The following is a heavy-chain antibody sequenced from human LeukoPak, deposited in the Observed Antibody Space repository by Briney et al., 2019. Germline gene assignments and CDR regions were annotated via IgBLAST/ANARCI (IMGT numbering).Heavy chain of an antibody. CDR1: GYTFTSYD. CDR2: MNPNSGNT. D-gene: IGHD1-26*01. V-gene: IGHV1-8*01. Sequence: GASVKVSCKASGYTFTSYDINWVRQATGQGLEWMGWMNPNSGNTGYAQKFQGRVTITRNTSISTAYMELSSLRSEDTAVYYCARDGRGGSYQYYYGVTSGAKGPRSPSP. J-gene: IGHJ6*02. CDR3: ARDGRGGSYQYYYGVTS.